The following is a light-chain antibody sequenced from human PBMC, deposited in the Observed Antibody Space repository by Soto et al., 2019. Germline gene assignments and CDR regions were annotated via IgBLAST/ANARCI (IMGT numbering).Light chain of an antibody. CDR1: SGDVGGYNS. V-gene: IGLV2-11*01. Sequence: QSVLTQPRSVSGSPGQSVTISCTGTSGDVGGYNSVSWYQQHPGKAPKLILFDVYKRPTGVPERCSASKSGNTASLTISGLQPEDEADYYCCSYAGTYSLPYVFGRGTKLTVL. J-gene: IGLJ1*01. CDR2: DVY. CDR3: CSYAGTYSLPYV.